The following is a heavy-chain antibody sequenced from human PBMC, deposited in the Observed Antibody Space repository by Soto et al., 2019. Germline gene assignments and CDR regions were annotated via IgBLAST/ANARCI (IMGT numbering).Heavy chain of an antibody. CDR3: ATSSGWANDAFDI. D-gene: IGHD6-19*01. CDR2: IWYDGSNK. CDR1: GFTFSSYG. Sequence: PGGSLRLSCAASGFTFSSYGMHWVRQAPGKGLEWVAVIWYDGSNKYYADSVKGRFTISRDNSKNTLYLQMNSLRAEDTAVYYCATSSGWANDAFDIWGQGTMVTVSS. V-gene: IGHV3-33*01. J-gene: IGHJ3*02.